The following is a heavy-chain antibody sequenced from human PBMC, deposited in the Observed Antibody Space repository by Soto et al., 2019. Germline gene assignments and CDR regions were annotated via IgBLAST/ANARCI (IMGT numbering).Heavy chain of an antibody. J-gene: IGHJ6*02. D-gene: IGHD1-26*01. CDR3: AMGRSTVGARTYYYYGMDV. CDR1: GLTFSSYA. CDR2: LSGSGGHT. Sequence: EVQLLESGGGLVQPGGSLSLSCAASGLTFSSYAMTWVRQAPGKGLEWVSALSGSGGHTYYADSVKGRITISRDNSKNTLYLQINSLRADDTAVYYCAMGRSTVGARTYYYYGMDVWGQGTTVTVSS. V-gene: IGHV3-23*01.